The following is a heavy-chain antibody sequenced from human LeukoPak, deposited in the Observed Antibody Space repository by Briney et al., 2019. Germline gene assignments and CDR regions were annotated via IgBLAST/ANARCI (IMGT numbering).Heavy chain of an antibody. CDR1: GYTLTSYY. J-gene: IGHJ4*02. CDR2: INPNSGGS. D-gene: IGHD5-12*01. Sequence: GASVKVSCKASGYTLTSYYIHWMRQAPGQGLEWVGWINPNSGGSHYARRFQGRVTMTSDTSINTGYMELTSLTTDDTAVYYCARGPRYGESGYDLGPYWGQGTLVTVSS. V-gene: IGHV1-2*02. CDR3: ARGPRYGESGYDLGPY.